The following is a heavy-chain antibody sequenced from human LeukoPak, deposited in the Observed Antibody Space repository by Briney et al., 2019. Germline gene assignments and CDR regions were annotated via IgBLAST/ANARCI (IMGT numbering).Heavy chain of an antibody. CDR1: GFSLNTRGMC. CDR2: IDWDDDK. D-gene: IGHD6-6*01. CDR3: ARTLYSSSSKDAFDI. Sequence: SGPTLVKPTQTLTLTCTFSGFSLNTRGMCVSWIRQPPGKALEWLARIDWDDDKYYSTSLKTRLTISKDTSKNQVVLTMTNMDPVDTATYYCARTLYSSSSKDAFDIWGQGTMVTVSS. J-gene: IGHJ3*02. V-gene: IGHV2-70*11.